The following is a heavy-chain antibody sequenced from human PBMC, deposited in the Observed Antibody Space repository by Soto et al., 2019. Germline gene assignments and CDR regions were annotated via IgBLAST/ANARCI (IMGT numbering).Heavy chain of an antibody. J-gene: IGHJ6*02. V-gene: IGHV1-69*01. CDR3: ARDGGYCTNGGCFRYSSGRTGNGMDV. CDR1: GGTFSSYA. CDR2: IIPIFGTA. Sequence: QVQLVQSGAEVKKPGSSVKVSCKASGGTFSSYAISWVRQAPGQGLEWMGGIIPIFGTANYAQKFQGRVTITADESTSTAYMELSSLRSEDTAVYYCARDGGYCTNGGCFRYSSGRTGNGMDVWGQGTTVTVSS. D-gene: IGHD2-8*01.